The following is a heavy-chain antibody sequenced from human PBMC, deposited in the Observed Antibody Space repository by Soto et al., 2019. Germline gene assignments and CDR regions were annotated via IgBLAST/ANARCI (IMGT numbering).Heavy chain of an antibody. V-gene: IGHV1-46*03. J-gene: IGHJ3*02. CDR1: GYTFTSYY. D-gene: IGHD6-19*01. CDR3: ARDLGLLAVAGDDAFDI. Sequence: ASVKVSCKASGYTFTSYYMHWVRQAPGQGLEWMGIINPSGGSTSYAQKFQGRVTMTRDTSTSTVYMELSSLRSEDTAVYYCARDLGLLAVAGDDAFDIWGQGTMVTVS. CDR2: INPSGGST.